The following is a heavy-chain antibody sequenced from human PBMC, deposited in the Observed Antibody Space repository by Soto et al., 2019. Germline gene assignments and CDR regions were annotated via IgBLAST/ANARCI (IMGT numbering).Heavy chain of an antibody. CDR2: ITQSGST. Sequence: QVQLQQWGAGLLKPSETLSLTCAVYGGSFSGYYWSWIRQPQGKGLVLIGEITQSGSTNYNPSLKSRVTISVDTSKNQFSLKLSSVTAADTAVYYCARGEWRGGWLRSHAFDYWGQGTLVTVSS. J-gene: IGHJ4*02. CDR3: ARGEWRGGWLRSHAFDY. V-gene: IGHV4-34*01. CDR1: GGSFSGYY. D-gene: IGHD5-12*01.